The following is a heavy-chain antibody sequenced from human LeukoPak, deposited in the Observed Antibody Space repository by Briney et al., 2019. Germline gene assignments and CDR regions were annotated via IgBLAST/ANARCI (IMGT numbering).Heavy chain of an antibody. J-gene: IGHJ3*02. Sequence: GGSLRLSCAASGFTFSIFSMNWVRQAPGKGLEWVSYIGSSSSSIYYADSVKGRFTVSRDNAKNSLYLQMNSLRAEDTAVFYCARARGTMVDAFDIWGQGTMVTVSS. CDR2: IGSSSSSI. V-gene: IGHV3-48*01. CDR3: ARARGTMVDAFDI. D-gene: IGHD3-10*01. CDR1: GFTFSIFS.